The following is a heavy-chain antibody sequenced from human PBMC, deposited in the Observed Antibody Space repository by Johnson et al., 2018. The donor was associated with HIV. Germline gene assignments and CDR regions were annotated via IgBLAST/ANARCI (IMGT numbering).Heavy chain of an antibody. Sequence: VRLVESGGGLVQPGRSLRLSCAASGFTFDDYAMHWVRQAPGKGLEWVSGISWNSGSIGYADSVKGRFTISSDNAKNSLYLQMNSLRAEDTALYYCAKDEARYIAAAWRADGDAFDIWGQGTMVTVSS. V-gene: IGHV3-9*01. J-gene: IGHJ3*02. D-gene: IGHD6-13*01. CDR2: ISWNSGSI. CDR3: AKDEARYIAAAWRADGDAFDI. CDR1: GFTFDDYA.